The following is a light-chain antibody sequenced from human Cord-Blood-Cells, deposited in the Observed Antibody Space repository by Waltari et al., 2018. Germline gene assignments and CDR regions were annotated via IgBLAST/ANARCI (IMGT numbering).Light chain of an antibody. CDR3: SSYTSSSTLGV. Sequence: QSALTQPASVSGSPGQSITISCTGTSSDVGGYNYVSWYQQHPGKAPKPMIYDVSIRPSGVCSRVAGSKCGNAASRTISGLQAEDEADYYCSSYTSSSTLGVFGGGTKLTVL. J-gene: IGLJ3*02. V-gene: IGLV2-14*01. CDR2: DVS. CDR1: SSDVGGYNY.